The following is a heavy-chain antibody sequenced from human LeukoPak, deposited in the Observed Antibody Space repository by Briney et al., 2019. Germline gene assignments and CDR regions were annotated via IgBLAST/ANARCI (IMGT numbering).Heavy chain of an antibody. CDR2: IYHSGST. Sequence: PSETLSLTCTVSGYSISSGYYWGWIRQPPGKGLEWIGSIYHSGSTYYNPSLKSRVTISVDTSKNQFSLKLSSVTAADTAVYYCARDSQRRSGWPSFDYWGQGTLVTVSS. V-gene: IGHV4-38-2*02. D-gene: IGHD6-19*01. J-gene: IGHJ4*02. CDR3: ARDSQRRSGWPSFDY. CDR1: GYSISSGYY.